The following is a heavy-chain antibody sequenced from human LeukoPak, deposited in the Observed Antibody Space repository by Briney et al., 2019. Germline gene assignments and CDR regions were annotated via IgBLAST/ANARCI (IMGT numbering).Heavy chain of an antibody. CDR2: MNPNSGNT. J-gene: IGHJ6*03. CDR3: ARGIVVVPAAIGSDYYYMDV. CDR1: GYTFTSYD. V-gene: IGHV1-8*01. Sequence: ASVKVSCKASGYTFTSYDINWVRQATGQGLEWMGWMNPNSGNTGYAQKFQGRVTMTRNTSISTAYMELSSLRSEDTAVYYCARGIVVVPAAIGSDYYYMDVWGKGTTVTVYS. D-gene: IGHD2-2*02.